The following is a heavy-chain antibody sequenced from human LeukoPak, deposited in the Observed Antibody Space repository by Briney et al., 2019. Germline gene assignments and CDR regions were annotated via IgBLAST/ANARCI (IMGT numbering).Heavy chain of an antibody. Sequence: GGSLRLSCAASGFTFSSYAMHWVRQAPGKGLEWVAVISYDGSNKYYADSVKGRFTISRDNSKNTLYLQTNSLRTDDTAVYYCARGLVSGSQRGYFDYWGHGTLVTVSS. CDR2: ISYDGSNK. CDR3: ARGLVSGSQRGYFDY. CDR1: GFTFSSYA. D-gene: IGHD1-26*01. V-gene: IGHV3-30-3*01. J-gene: IGHJ4*01.